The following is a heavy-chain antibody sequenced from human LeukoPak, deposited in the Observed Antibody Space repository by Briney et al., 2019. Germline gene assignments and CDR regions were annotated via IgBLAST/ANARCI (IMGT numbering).Heavy chain of an antibody. CDR3: SFWGVRGFNY. Sequence: GGSLRLSCAASGFTFSNYAMTWVRQAPGKGLEWVSVISHSGVTTNYADSVKGRFTNSRDNSKNTLHLQMNSLRAEDTAVYYCSFWGVRGFNYWGQGTLVTVSS. V-gene: IGHV3-23*01. J-gene: IGHJ4*02. D-gene: IGHD3-16*01. CDR2: ISHSGVTT. CDR1: GFTFSNYA.